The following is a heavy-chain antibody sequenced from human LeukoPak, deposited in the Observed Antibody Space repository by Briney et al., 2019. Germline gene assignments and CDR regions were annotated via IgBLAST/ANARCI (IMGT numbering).Heavy chain of an antibody. CDR1: GYTFTGYY. D-gene: IGHD4-17*01. J-gene: IGHJ3*02. CDR3: ARDYGVVISSDHDAFDI. CDR2: INPNSGGT. Sequence: ASVKVSRKASGYTFTGYYMHWVRQAPGQGLEWMGWINPNSGGTNYAQKFQGRVTMTRDTSISTAYMELSRLRSDDTAVYYCARDYGVVISSDHDAFDIWGQGTMVTVSS. V-gene: IGHV1-2*02.